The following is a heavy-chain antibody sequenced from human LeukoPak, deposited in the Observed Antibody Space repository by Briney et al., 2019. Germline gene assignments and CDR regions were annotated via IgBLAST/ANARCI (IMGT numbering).Heavy chain of an antibody. V-gene: IGHV4-59*01. CDR2: IYYSGST. CDR1: GGSISSYY. CDR3: ARGASFGYCSGGSCYYYGMDV. Sequence: SETLSLTCTVSGGSISSYYWSWIRQPPGKGLEWLGYIYYSGSTNYNPSLKSRVTISVDTSKNQFSLKLSSVTAADTAVYYCARGASFGYCSGGSCYYYGMDVWGQGTTVTVSS. J-gene: IGHJ6*02. D-gene: IGHD2-15*01.